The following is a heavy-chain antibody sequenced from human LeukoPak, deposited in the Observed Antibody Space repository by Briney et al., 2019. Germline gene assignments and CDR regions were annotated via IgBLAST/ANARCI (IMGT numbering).Heavy chain of an antibody. CDR3: ASETLVPAAKTTYYYYGMDV. V-gene: IGHV3-48*03. Sequence: PGGSLRLSCAASGFTFSSYEMNWVRQAPGKGLEWVSYISSSGSTIYYADSVKGRFTISRDNAKNSLYLQMNSLRAEDTAVYYCASETLVPAAKTTYYYYGMDVWGKGTTVTVSS. CDR1: GFTFSSYE. D-gene: IGHD2-2*01. J-gene: IGHJ6*04. CDR2: ISSSGSTI.